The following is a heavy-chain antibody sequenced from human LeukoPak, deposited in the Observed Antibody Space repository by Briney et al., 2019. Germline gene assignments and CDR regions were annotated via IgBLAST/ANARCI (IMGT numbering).Heavy chain of an antibody. J-gene: IGHJ5*02. CDR3: AKGRLLWFGELLPNWLDP. CDR1: GFTFSSYA. CDR2: ISGSGGST. D-gene: IGHD3-10*01. V-gene: IGHV3-23*01. Sequence: GGSLRLSCAASGFTFSSYAMSWVRQAPGKGLEWVSAISGSGGSTYYADSVKGRFTISRDNSKNTLYLQMNSLRAEDTAVYYCAKGRLLWFGELLPNWLDPWGQGTLVTVSS.